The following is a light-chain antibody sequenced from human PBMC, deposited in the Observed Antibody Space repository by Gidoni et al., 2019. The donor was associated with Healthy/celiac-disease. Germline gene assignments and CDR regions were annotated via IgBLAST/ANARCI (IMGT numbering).Light chain of an antibody. CDR2: KNS. Sequence: SYELTQPPSVSASPGQTARITCPGDALPKQYAYWYQQKPGQAPVLVIYKNSERPSGIPERFSGSSSGTTVTLTISGVQAEDEADYYCQSADSSGTYVFGTGTKVTVL. J-gene: IGLJ1*01. V-gene: IGLV3-25*03. CDR3: QSADSSGTYV. CDR1: ALPKQY.